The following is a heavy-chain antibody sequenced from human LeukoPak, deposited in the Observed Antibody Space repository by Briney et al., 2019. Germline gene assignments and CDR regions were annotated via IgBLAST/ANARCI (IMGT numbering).Heavy chain of an antibody. V-gene: IGHV3-30*04. CDR2: ISYDGRNE. CDR3: ARDLAATYYVDYPRNQPDY. Sequence: AGGSLRLSCAASGFTFSSYAVHWVRQAPGKGLEGVALISYDGRNEYYADSVKGRFTISRDNSKNTLFLQMNSLRVEDTAVYYCARDLAATYYVDYPRNQPDYWGQGTLVTVSS. D-gene: IGHD4-17*01. J-gene: IGHJ4*02. CDR1: GFTFSSYA.